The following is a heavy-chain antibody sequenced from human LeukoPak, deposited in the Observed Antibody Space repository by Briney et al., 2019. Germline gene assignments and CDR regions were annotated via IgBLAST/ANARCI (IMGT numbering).Heavy chain of an antibody. Sequence: SSETLSLTCTVSGGSVSDYYWSWIRQSPGKGLEWIGYIYYTGTSYNPSLKSRVTISADTSKNQFSLNLSSVTAADTAVYYCASRKLGNDYWGQGTLVTVSS. V-gene: IGHV4-59*02. CDR1: GGSVSDYY. D-gene: IGHD7-27*01. J-gene: IGHJ4*02. CDR3: ASRKLGNDY. CDR2: IYYTGT.